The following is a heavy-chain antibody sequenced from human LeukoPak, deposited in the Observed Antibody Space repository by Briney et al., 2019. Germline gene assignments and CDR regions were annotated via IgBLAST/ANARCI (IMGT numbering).Heavy chain of an antibody. CDR3: AKDQGYYYGSGSSYFDY. CDR2: IRYDGSNK. V-gene: IGHV3-30*02. J-gene: IGHJ4*02. CDR1: GFTFSSYG. D-gene: IGHD3-10*01. Sequence: GGSLRLSCAASGFTFSSYGMHWVRQAPGKGLEWVAFIRYDGSNKYYADSVKGRFTISRDNSKNTLYPQMNSLRAEDTAVYYCAKDQGYYYGSGSSYFDYWGQGTLVTVSS.